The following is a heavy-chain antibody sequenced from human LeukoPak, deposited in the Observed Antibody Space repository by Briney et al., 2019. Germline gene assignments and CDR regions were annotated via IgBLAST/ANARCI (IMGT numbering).Heavy chain of an antibody. V-gene: IGHV4-39*07. J-gene: IGHJ3*02. CDR1: GGSISSSSYY. CDR2: IYYSGST. D-gene: IGHD3-16*02. CDR3: ARGGGVIVVDDAFDI. Sequence: SETLSLTCTVSGGSISSSSYYWGWIRQPPGKGLEWIGSIYYSGSTYYNPSLKSRVTISVDTSKNQFSLELSSVTAADTAVYYCARGGGVIVVDDAFDIWGQGTKVTGSS.